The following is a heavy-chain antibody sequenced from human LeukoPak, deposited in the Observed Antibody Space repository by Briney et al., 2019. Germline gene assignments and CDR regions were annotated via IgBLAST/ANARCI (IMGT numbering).Heavy chain of an antibody. CDR1: GFTFSSYG. Sequence: GGSLRLSCAASGFTFSSYGMHWVRQAPGKGLEWVAFIRYDGSNKYYADSVKGRFTISRDNSKNTLYLQMNSLRAEDTAVYYCTKHPGDSHPPEFDYWGQGALVTVSS. D-gene: IGHD7-27*01. J-gene: IGHJ4*02. CDR3: TKHPGDSHPPEFDY. CDR2: IRYDGSNK. V-gene: IGHV3-30*02.